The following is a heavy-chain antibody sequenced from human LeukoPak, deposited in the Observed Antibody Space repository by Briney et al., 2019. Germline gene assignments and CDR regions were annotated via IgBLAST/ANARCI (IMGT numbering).Heavy chain of an antibody. V-gene: IGHV4-38-2*02. D-gene: IGHD2-2*01. CDR2: IYHSGST. CDR3: AREEYIVVVPAGISATNAFDI. Sequence: PSETLSLTCTVSGYSISSGYYWGWIRQPPVKGLEWSGSIYHSGSTYYNPSLKSRVTISVDTSKNQFSLKLSSVTAADTAVYYCAREEYIVVVPAGISATNAFDIWGQGTMVTVSS. CDR1: GYSISSGYY. J-gene: IGHJ3*02.